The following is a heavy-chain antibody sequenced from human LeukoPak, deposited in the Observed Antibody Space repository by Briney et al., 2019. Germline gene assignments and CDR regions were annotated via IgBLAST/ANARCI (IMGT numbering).Heavy chain of an antibody. CDR1: GFTFSNYC. CDR2: ITGGGVA. J-gene: IGHJ5*02. V-gene: IGHV3-23*01. D-gene: IGHD3/OR15-3a*01. CDR3: AKGRGTGAVDWFDP. Sequence: GGSLRFSCAASGFTFSNYCMMWVRQAPGKGLEWVSSITGGGVAYYVDSVKGRFTVSRDNSKNTLYLQINSLTAEDTAFYYCAKGRGTGAVDWFDPWGQGTLVTVSS.